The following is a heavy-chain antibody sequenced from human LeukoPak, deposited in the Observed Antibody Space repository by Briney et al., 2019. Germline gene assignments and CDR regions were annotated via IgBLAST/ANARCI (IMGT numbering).Heavy chain of an antibody. CDR3: ARGILTGYYDY. V-gene: IGHV1-46*01. J-gene: IGHJ4*02. D-gene: IGHD3-9*01. Sequence: ASVKVSCKASGYTFTSHYMHWVRQAPGQGLEWMGLINPSGSSTLYAQKFQGRVTMTRDMSTTTDYMELRSLRSDDTAVYYCARGILTGYYDYWGQGTLVTVSS. CDR2: INPSGSST. CDR1: GYTFTSHY.